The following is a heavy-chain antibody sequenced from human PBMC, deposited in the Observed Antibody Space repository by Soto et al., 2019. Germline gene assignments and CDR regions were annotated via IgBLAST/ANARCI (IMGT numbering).Heavy chain of an antibody. CDR1: GYTFTSYY. Sequence: QVQLVQSGAEVKKPGASVKVSCKASGYTFTSYYMHWVRQAPGQGLEWMGIINPSGGSTSYAQKFQGRVTMTRDTSTSTVYMELSSLRSEDTAVYYCARESPYCSGGSCYSFFDYWCQGTLVTVS. J-gene: IGHJ4*02. CDR3: ARESPYCSGGSCYSFFDY. D-gene: IGHD2-15*01. V-gene: IGHV1-46*03. CDR2: INPSGGST.